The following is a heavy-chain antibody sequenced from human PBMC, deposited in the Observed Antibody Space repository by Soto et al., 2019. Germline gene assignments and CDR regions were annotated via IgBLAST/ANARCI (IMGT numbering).Heavy chain of an antibody. D-gene: IGHD3-16*02. CDR1: GYTFTSYY. CDR3: ARVNDYVWGSYRVFDY. Sequence: ASVKVSCKASGYTFTSYYMHWVRQAPGQGLEWMGMIDPSGGITRDAQRLQGRITMTRDASTSTVYMELRSLTSEDTAVYYCARVNDYVWGSYRVFDYWGQGTLVTVSS. V-gene: IGHV1-46*01. J-gene: IGHJ4*02. CDR2: IDPSGGIT.